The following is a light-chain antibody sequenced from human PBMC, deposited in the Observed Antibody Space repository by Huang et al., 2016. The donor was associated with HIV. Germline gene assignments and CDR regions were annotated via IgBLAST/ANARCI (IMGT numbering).Light chain of an antibody. CDR1: QSVSSF. Sequence: EIVLTQSPATLSLSPGERATLSCRASQSVSSFLAWYHQKPGQAPRLLIYDASNRATGIPARFSGSGSGTDFTLTISSLEPEDFAVYYCQQRSSWLLTFGGGTKVAIK. J-gene: IGKJ4*01. CDR2: DAS. V-gene: IGKV3-11*01. CDR3: QQRSSWLLT.